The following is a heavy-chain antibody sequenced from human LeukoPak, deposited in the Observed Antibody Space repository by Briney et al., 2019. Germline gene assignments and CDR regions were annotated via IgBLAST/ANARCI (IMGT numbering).Heavy chain of an antibody. V-gene: IGHV4-61*02. Sequence: PSETLSLTCTVSGYSISSGYDWSWIRRPAGKGLEWIGRIYTSGSTNYNPSLKSRVTISVDTSMNQFSLKLSSVTAADTAVYYCAREQKGHCSGGSCYLGVDPWGQGTLVTVSS. CDR2: IYTSGST. D-gene: IGHD2-15*01. CDR3: AREQKGHCSGGSCYLGVDP. J-gene: IGHJ5*02. CDR1: GYSISSGYD.